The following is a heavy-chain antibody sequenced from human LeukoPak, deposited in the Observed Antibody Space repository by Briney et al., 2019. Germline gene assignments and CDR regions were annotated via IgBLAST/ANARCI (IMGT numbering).Heavy chain of an antibody. CDR1: GFIFSSYA. D-gene: IGHD2-21*01. V-gene: IGHV3-23*01. CDR3: AKHGCGGDCYAWYFDL. CDR2: ISGSGGST. J-gene: IGHJ2*01. Sequence: PGGSLRLSCAASGFIFSSYAMSWVRQAPGKGLEWVSAISGSGGSTYYADSVKGRFTISRDNSKNTLYLQMNSLRAEDTAVYYCAKHGCGGDCYAWYFDLWGRGTLVTVSS.